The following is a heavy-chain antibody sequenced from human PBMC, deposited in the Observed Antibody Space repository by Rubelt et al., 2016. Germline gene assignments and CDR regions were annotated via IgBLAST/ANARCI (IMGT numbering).Heavy chain of an antibody. J-gene: IGHJ4*02. V-gene: IGHV1-3*01. D-gene: IGHD2-15*01. CDR2: INAGNGNT. Sequence: QVQLVQSGAEVKKPGASVKVSCKASGYTFTSYAMHWVRQAPGQRLEWMGWINAGNGNTKYSQKFQGRVAMTRDTSASTAYMGLSSLRSEDTAVYYCARGYCSGGSCYYFDYWGQGTLVTVSS. CDR3: ARGYCSGGSCYYFDY. CDR1: GYTFTSYA.